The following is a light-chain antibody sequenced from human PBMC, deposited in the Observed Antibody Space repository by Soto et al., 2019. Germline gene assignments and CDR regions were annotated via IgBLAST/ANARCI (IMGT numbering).Light chain of an antibody. CDR2: AAS. J-gene: IGKJ2*01. CDR1: QSISSS. CDR3: QQSYSTPDT. V-gene: IGKV1-39*01. Sequence: DIQMTQSPSSLSASVGDRVTITCRASQSISSSLNWYQQTPGKAPKLLIYAASSLQSGVPSRFSGGGSGTDFTLTISSLQREDFATYYCQQSYSTPDTFGQGTRLEIK.